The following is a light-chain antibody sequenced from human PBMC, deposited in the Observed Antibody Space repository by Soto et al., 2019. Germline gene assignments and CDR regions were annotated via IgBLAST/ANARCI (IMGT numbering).Light chain of an antibody. CDR2: KAS. J-gene: IGKJ2*01. V-gene: IGKV1-5*03. Sequence: DIQITQSPSTLSASVGDRVTITCRASQSISSWLAWYQQKPGKAPKLLIYKASSLEGGVPSRFSGSGSGTEVTLTISSLQPDDVATYYCQQYNSYSPYTFGQGTKRESK. CDR3: QQYNSYSPYT. CDR1: QSISSW.